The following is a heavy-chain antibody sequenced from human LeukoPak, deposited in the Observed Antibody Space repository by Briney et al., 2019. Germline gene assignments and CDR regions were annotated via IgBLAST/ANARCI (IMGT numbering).Heavy chain of an antibody. CDR1: GYTLTELS. J-gene: IGHJ4*02. CDR3: LGYCSGGSCYYSDFPPY. CDR2: FDPEDGET. D-gene: IGHD2-15*01. Sequence: ASVKVSCKVSGYTLTELSMHWVRQAPGKGLEWMGGFDPEDGETIYAQKFQGRVTMTEVTSTDTAYMELSSLRSEDTAVYYCLGYCSGGSCYYSDFPPYWGQGTLVTASS. V-gene: IGHV1-24*01.